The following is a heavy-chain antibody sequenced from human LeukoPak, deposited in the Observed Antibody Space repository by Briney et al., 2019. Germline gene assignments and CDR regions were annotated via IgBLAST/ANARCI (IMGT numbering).Heavy chain of an antibody. J-gene: IGHJ1*01. CDR3: ARDLDYAYFQH. D-gene: IGHD4-17*01. Sequence: ETLSLTCTVSGGSISSYYWSWVRQAPGKGLEWVSVIYSGGSTYYADSVKGRFTISRDNSKNTLYLQMNSLRAEDTAVHYCARDLDYAYFQHWGQGTLVTVSS. CDR2: IYSGGST. V-gene: IGHV3-66*01. CDR1: GGSISSYY.